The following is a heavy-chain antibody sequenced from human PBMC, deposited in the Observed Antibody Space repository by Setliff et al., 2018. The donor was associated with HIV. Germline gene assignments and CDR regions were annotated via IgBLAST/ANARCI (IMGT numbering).Heavy chain of an antibody. D-gene: IGHD3-3*01. CDR2: VYYSGST. Sequence: SETLSLTCIVSGGSISSSSYYWGWIRQPPGKGLEWIGTVYYSGSTYYSPPLKSRVTISVDTSKNQFSLKLSSVTAADTAVYYCARDRRPYGDYDFWGQGTLVTVSS. CDR1: GGSISSSSYY. J-gene: IGHJ4*02. CDR3: ARDRRPYGDYDF. V-gene: IGHV4-39*07.